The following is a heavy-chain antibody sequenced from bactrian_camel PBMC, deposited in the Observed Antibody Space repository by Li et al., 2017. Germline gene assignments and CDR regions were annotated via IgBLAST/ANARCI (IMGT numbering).Heavy chain of an antibody. CDR2: IDSDGPT. Sequence: HVQLVESGGASVQAGGSLRLSCVASGDTIGRYCMGWFRQAPGKEREQVASIDSDGPTFYEDSVKGRFTISRDSARSTLYLQMNSLKPEDTAMYYCAASGSRYSHGCTDFVYWGQGTQVTVS. CDR3: AASGSRYSHGCTDFVY. J-gene: IGHJ6*01. CDR1: GDTIGRYC. V-gene: IGHV3S55*01. D-gene: IGHD6*01.